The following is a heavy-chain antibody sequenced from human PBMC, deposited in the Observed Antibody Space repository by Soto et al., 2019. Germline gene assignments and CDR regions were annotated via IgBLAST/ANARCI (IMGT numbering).Heavy chain of an antibody. Sequence: GESMKISCKGSGYSFTSYWIGWVRQMPGKGLEWMGIIYPGDSDTRYSPSFQGQVTISADKSISTAYLQWSSLKASDTAMYYCASSRDYYDSSGYVDYWGQGTLVTVSS. CDR3: ASSRDYYDSSGYVDY. CDR1: GYSFTSYW. J-gene: IGHJ4*02. V-gene: IGHV5-51*01. CDR2: IYPGDSDT. D-gene: IGHD3-22*01.